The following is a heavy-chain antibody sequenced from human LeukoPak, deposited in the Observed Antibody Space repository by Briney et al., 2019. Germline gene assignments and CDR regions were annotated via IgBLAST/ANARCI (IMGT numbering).Heavy chain of an antibody. CDR2: IRQDGSEI. CDR1: GFSLSSYW. CDR3: ARELEITLFDRFDP. V-gene: IGHV3-7*01. J-gene: IGHJ5*02. Sequence: GGSLRLSCAASGFSLSSYWMSWVRQAPGKGLEWVANIRQDGSEIYYVDSVKGRFTISRDNAKNSLYLQMNSLRGEDPAVYYCARELEITLFDRFDPWGQGTLVTVSS. D-gene: IGHD3-3*01.